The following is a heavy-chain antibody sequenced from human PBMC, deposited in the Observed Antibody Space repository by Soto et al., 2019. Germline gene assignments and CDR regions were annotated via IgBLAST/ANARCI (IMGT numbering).Heavy chain of an antibody. D-gene: IGHD1-26*01. Sequence: QVQLVQSGAEVKKPGASVKVSCKASGYTFTGYYMHWVRQAPGQGLEWMGWINPNSGGTHYAQKFQGWVTMTRDTSISTAYMELSRLRSDDTAVYYCARAWREVGANYFDYWGQGTLVTVSS. CDR2: INPNSGGT. CDR1: GYTFTGYY. J-gene: IGHJ4*02. CDR3: ARAWREVGANYFDY. V-gene: IGHV1-2*04.